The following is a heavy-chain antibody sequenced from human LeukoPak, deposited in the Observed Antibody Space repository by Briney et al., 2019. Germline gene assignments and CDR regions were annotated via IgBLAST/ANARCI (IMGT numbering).Heavy chain of an antibody. Sequence: KTSQTLSLTCTVSGGSISSGDYYWSWIRQPPGKGLEWIGYIYYSGSTYYNPSLKSRVNISVDTSKNQFSLMLSSVTAADTAVYYCARHESCSSTSCYTGWFDPWGQGTLVTVSS. J-gene: IGHJ5*02. D-gene: IGHD2-2*02. CDR3: ARHESCSSTSCYTGWFDP. V-gene: IGHV4-30-4*08. CDR1: GGSISSGDYY. CDR2: IYYSGST.